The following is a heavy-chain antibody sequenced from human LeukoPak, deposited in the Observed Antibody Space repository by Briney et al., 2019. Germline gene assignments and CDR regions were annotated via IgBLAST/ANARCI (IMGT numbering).Heavy chain of an antibody. J-gene: IGHJ4*02. Sequence: PSETRSLTCTVSGVSISTTSYYWGWLRQTPGKGLEWIGSMLYRGSTYYSPSLRSRVIISVDASKNQFFLTLSAVTAADTAVYYCARQGGWGGALSFFDSWGQGTLVTVSS. CDR1: GVSISTTSYY. V-gene: IGHV4-39*01. CDR2: MLYRGST. CDR3: ARQGGWGGALSFFDS. D-gene: IGHD3-16*01.